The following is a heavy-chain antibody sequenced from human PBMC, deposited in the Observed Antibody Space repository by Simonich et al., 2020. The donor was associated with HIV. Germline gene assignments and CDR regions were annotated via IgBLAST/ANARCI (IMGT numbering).Heavy chain of an antibody. CDR3: ATTIGDTAMGSSGNYQEYWFDP. CDR1: GGSFSGYY. CDR2: NNHSGST. J-gene: IGHJ5*02. Sequence: QVQLQQWGAGLLKPSETLSLTCAVYGGSFSGYYWSWIRQPPGKGLEWIGENNHSGSTNYNPSLKSRVTISIDTSKNQFSLKRNSVTAADTAVYYCATTIGDTAMGSSGNYQEYWFDPWGQGTLVTVSS. V-gene: IGHV4-34*01. D-gene: IGHD5-18*01.